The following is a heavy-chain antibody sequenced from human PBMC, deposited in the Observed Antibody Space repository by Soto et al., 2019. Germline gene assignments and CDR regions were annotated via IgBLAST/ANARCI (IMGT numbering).Heavy chain of an antibody. CDR3: XXXXXXYXALDY. V-gene: IGHV3-30*03. Sequence: VQLVESGGGVVQPGRSLRLSCAASGFTFSNYGMYWVRQAPGKGLEWVAFISYDGSSKFYADPMKGRHTISRDNSKNTLYLQMTSLRAEDTAVYXXXXXXXXYXALDYWGQGTLVTVSS. CDR1: GFTFSNYG. CDR2: ISYDGSSK. J-gene: IGHJ4*02.